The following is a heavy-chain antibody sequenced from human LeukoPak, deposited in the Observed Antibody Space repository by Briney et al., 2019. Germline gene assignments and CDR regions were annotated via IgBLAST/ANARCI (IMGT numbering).Heavy chain of an antibody. V-gene: IGHV1-46*01. D-gene: IGHD2-2*01. CDR2: INPSGGST. CDR3: ARIGATGYQLLIGPFDY. Sequence: GASVKVSCKSSGYTFTSYYMHWVRQAPGQGLEWMGIINPSGGSTSYAQKFQGRVTMTRDTSTRTVYMEMGSLRSEDKAVYYCARIGATGYQLLIGPFDYWGQGTLVTVSS. CDR1: GYTFTSYY. J-gene: IGHJ4*02.